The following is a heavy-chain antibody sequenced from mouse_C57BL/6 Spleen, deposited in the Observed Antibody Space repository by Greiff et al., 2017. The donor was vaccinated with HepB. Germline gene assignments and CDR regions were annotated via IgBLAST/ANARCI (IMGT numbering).Heavy chain of an antibody. J-gene: IGHJ2*01. V-gene: IGHV1-64*01. D-gene: IGHD2-3*01. CDR1: GYTFTSYW. CDR2: IHPNSGST. Sequence: QVQLQQPGAELVKPGASVKLSCKASGYTFTSYWMHWVKQRPGQGLEWIGMIHPNSGSTNYNEKFKSKATLTVDKSSSTAYMQLSSLTSEDSAVYYCARKNAGYYVPLDYWGQGTTLTVSS. CDR3: ARKNAGYYVPLDY.